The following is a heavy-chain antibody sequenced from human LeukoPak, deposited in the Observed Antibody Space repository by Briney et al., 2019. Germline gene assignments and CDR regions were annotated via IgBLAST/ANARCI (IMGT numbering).Heavy chain of an antibody. V-gene: IGHV3-11*04. CDR3: ARGTSGSYQM. CDR1: GFTFSDYY. J-gene: IGHJ4*02. D-gene: IGHD1-26*01. CDR2: ISSCGSTL. Sequence: AGGTLRLSCAASGFTFSDYYMSWIRQAPGKGLEWISYISSCGSTLYYADPVKGRFTISRDNARNSLYRQMNSLRAEDTSVYYCARGTSGSYQMGGQGTLVTVSS.